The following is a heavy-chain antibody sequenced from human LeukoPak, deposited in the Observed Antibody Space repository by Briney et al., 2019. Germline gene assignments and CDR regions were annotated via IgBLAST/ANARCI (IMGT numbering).Heavy chain of an antibody. CDR2: ISYDGSNK. CDR1: GFTFSSYA. V-gene: IGHV3-30*04. D-gene: IGHD4-23*01. CDR3: AKDIYGGNWPNDH. J-gene: IGHJ4*02. Sequence: GGSLRLSCAASGFTFSSYAMHWVRQAPGKGLEWVAIISYDGSNKYYAESVKGRFTISRDNAKNSLYLQMNSLRAEDTAVYYCAKDIYGGNWPNDHWGQGTLVTVSS.